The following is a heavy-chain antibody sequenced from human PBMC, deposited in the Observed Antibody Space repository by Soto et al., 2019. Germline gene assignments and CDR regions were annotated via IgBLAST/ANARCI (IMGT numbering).Heavy chain of an antibody. CDR3: ARQRLELLYFSN. CDR1: GCSISNSNFY. J-gene: IGHJ4*02. D-gene: IGHD1-26*01. Sequence: PSETLSLTCIVSGCSISNSNFYWCWIRQPPGKGLEYIGSVYYSGNTFYNPSLKSRVTISLDTSKNQFSVKLSSVTAADTALYYFARQRLELLYFSNRAQVVLVTVAS. V-gene: IGHV4-39*01. CDR2: VYYSGNT.